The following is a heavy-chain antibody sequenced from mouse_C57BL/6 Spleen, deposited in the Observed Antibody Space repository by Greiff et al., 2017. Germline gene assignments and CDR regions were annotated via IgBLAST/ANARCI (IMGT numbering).Heavy chain of an antibody. CDR3: ARDRSNYGSSYYAMDY. V-gene: IGHV5-4*01. Sequence: EVKVVESGGGLVKPGGSLKLSCAASGFTFSSYAMSWVRQIPEKRLEWVATISDGGSYTYYPDNVKGRFTISRDNAKNNLYLQMSHLKSEAAAMYYCARDRSNYGSSYYAMDYWGQGTSVTVSS. J-gene: IGHJ4*01. D-gene: IGHD1-1*01. CDR1: GFTFSSYA. CDR2: ISDGGSYT.